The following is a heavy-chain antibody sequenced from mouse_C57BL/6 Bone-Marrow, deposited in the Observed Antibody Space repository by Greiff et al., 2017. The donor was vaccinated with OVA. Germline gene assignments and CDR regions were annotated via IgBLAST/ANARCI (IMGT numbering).Heavy chain of an antibody. V-gene: IGHV1-34*01. D-gene: IGHD4-1*01. Sequence: EVQLQQSGPELVKPGASVKMSCKASGYTFTDYYMHWVKQSHGKSLEWIGYIYPNNGGNGYNQKFKGKATLTVDKSSSTAYMEHRSLTSEDSAVYYCARGRGGNWVDNFDYWGQGTTLTVSS. CDR3: ARGRGGNWVDNFDY. CDR2: IYPNNGGN. J-gene: IGHJ2*01. CDR1: GYTFTDYY.